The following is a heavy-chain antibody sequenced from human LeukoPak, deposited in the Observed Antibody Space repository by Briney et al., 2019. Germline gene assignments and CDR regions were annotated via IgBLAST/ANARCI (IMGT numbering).Heavy chain of an antibody. D-gene: IGHD2-2*02. CDR2: ISYDGSNK. CDR1: GFTFSSYG. V-gene: IGHV3-30*03. CDR3: ARDVVVVPAAIGVYYYYGMDV. J-gene: IGHJ6*02. Sequence: GGSLRLSCAASGFTFSSYGMHWVRQAPGKGLEWVAVISYDGSNKYYADSVKGRFTISRDNSKNTLYLQMNSLRAEDTAVYCCARDVVVVPAAIGVYYYYGMDVWGQGTTVTVSS.